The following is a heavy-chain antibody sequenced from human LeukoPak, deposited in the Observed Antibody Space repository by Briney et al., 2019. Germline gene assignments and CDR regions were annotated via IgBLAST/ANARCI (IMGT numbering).Heavy chain of an antibody. V-gene: IGHV3-23*01. J-gene: IGHJ4*02. CDR3: AKDYYGSGSYLSNDY. CDR1: GFTFSSYA. Sequence: PGGSLRLSCAASGFTFSSYAMSWVRQAPGKGLEWVSAISGSGGSTYYADSVKGRFTISRDNSKNTLYLQMNSLRAEDTAVYYCAKDYYGSGSYLSNDYWDQGTLVTVSS. D-gene: IGHD3-10*01. CDR2: ISGSGGST.